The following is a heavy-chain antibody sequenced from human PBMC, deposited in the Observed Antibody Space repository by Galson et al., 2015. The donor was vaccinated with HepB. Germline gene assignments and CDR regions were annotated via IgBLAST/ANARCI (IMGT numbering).Heavy chain of an antibody. Sequence: SLRLSCAASGFTFSDYYMNWIRQAPGKGLEWVSYISSSSSYTNYADSVKGRFTISRDNAKNSLYLQMNSLRAEDTAVYYCARDITAVAGTIHYYYYYGMDVWGQGTTVTVSS. V-gene: IGHV3-11*05. CDR1: GFTFSDYY. D-gene: IGHD6-19*01. CDR3: ARDITAVAGTIHYYYYYGMDV. CDR2: ISSSSSYT. J-gene: IGHJ6*02.